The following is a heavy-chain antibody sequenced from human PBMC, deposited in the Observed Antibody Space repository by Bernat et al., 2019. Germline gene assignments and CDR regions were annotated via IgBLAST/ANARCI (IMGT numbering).Heavy chain of an antibody. CDR3: ARVGGYYGSGSYYVDWYFDL. Sequence: QVQLQESGPGLVKPSGTLSLTCAVSGGSISSSNWWSWVRQPPGKGLEWIGEIYHSGSTNYNPSLKSRVTISVDKSKNQFSLKLSSVTAADTAVYYCARVGGYYGSGSYYVDWYFDLWGRGTLVTVSS. D-gene: IGHD3-10*01. J-gene: IGHJ2*01. V-gene: IGHV4-4*02. CDR2: IYHSGST. CDR1: GGSISSSNW.